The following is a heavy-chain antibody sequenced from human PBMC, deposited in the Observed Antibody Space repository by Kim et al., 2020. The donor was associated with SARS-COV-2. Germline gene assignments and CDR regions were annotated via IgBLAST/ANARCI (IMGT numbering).Heavy chain of an antibody. J-gene: IGHJ4*02. D-gene: IGHD3-10*01. V-gene: IGHV4-39*07. CDR1: GGSISSSSYY. CDR2: IYYSGST. Sequence: SETLSLTCTVSGGSISSSSYYWGWIRQPPGKGLEWIGSIYYSGSTYYNPSLKSRVTISVDTSKNQFSLKLSSVTAADTAVYYCARVAILLVRGVIRYFDYWGQGTLVTVSS. CDR3: ARVAILLVRGVIRYFDY.